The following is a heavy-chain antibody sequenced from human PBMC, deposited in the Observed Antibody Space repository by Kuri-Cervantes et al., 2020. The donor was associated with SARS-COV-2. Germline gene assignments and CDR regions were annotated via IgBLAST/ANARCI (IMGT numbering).Heavy chain of an antibody. CDR3: ARSNSRTFMNAFDV. D-gene: IGHD2/OR15-2a*01. CDR2: IISIFDTT. Sequence: SSVNVSCKASGGTFSSYAISWVRQAPGQGLEWMGGIISIFDTTNYAQNFQGRVTITADKSTSTTYMELSSLSSEETAVYYCARSNSRTFMNAFDVWGQGTKVTVSS. CDR1: GGTFSSYA. V-gene: IGHV1-69*06. J-gene: IGHJ3*01.